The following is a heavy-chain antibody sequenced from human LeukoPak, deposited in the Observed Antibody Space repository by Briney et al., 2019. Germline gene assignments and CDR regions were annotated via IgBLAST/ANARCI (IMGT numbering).Heavy chain of an antibody. Sequence: SETLSLTCAVYGGSFSGYYWSWIRQPPGKGLEWIGEINHSGSTNYNPSLKSRVTISVDTSKNQFSLKLSSVTAADTAVYYRARASYSIGYNWFDPWGQGTLVTVSS. CDR3: ARASYSIGYNWFDP. J-gene: IGHJ5*02. V-gene: IGHV4-34*01. D-gene: IGHD1-26*01. CDR2: INHSGST. CDR1: GGSFSGYY.